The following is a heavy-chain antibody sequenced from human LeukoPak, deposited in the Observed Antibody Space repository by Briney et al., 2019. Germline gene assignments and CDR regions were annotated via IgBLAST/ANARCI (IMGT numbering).Heavy chain of an antibody. CDR3: ARGLWFGELDY. Sequence: EWIGYIYYSGSTNYNPSLKSRVTISVDTSKNQFSLKLSSVTAADTAVYYCARGLWFGELDYWGQGTLVTVSS. D-gene: IGHD3-10*01. J-gene: IGHJ4*02. CDR2: IYYSGST. V-gene: IGHV4-59*08.